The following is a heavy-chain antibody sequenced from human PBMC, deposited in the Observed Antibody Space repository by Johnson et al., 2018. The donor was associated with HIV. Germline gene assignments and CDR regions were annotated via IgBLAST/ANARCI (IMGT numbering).Heavy chain of an antibody. Sequence: VQLVESGGGLVQPGGSLRLSCSASGFILSTCWMNWVRQAPRRGLEWVANMNRDGSMKRYVDSVKGRFTMSRDNAENSVHLQMNSLTGEDTAVYYCACWGTTGNYWGQGALVTVSS. CDR2: MNRDGSMK. CDR3: ACWGTTGNY. J-gene: IGHJ4*02. CDR1: GFILSTCW. V-gene: IGHV3-7*01. D-gene: IGHD3-16*01.